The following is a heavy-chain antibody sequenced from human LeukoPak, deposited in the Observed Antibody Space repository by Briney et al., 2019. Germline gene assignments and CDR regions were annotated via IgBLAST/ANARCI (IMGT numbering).Heavy chain of an antibody. Sequence: GGSLRLSCAASGFTFSSYEMNWVRQAPGKGLEWVSYISDSGSTKYYADSVKGRFTISRDNAKNSLYLQMNSLKVEDTAVYYCARDEVGGGYAVWGQGTRVIVSS. D-gene: IGHD3-22*01. CDR2: ISDSGSTK. J-gene: IGHJ3*01. CDR1: GFTFSSYE. CDR3: ARDEVGGGYAV. V-gene: IGHV3-48*03.